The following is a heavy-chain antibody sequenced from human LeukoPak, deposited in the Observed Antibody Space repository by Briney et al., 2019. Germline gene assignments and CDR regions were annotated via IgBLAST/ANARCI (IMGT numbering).Heavy chain of an antibody. CDR1: GFTFSSYD. D-gene: IGHD2-2*02. V-gene: IGHV3-13*05. J-gene: IGHJ6*04. CDR2: IGTAGDP. Sequence: GGSLTLSCAASGFTFSSYDMHWVRQATGKGLEWVSSIGTAGDPYYPGSVKGRFTISRENAKNSLYLQMNSLRAGDTAVYYCARDMGCSSTSCYNGGMDVWGKGTTVTVSS. CDR3: ARDMGCSSTSCYNGGMDV.